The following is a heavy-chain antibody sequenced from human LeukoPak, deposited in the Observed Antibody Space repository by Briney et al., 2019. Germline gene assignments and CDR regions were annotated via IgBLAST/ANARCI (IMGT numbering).Heavy chain of an antibody. Sequence: PGGSLRLSCAASGFTFSSYSMNWVRQAPGKGLEWVSSISGSGGSTYYADSVKGRFTISRDNSKNTLYLQMNSLRAEDTAVYYCAKGTVRGSGYSSSWYSGYFDYWGQGTLVTVSS. D-gene: IGHD6-13*01. CDR1: GFTFSSYS. J-gene: IGHJ4*02. CDR2: ISGSGGST. CDR3: AKGTVRGSGYSSSWYSGYFDY. V-gene: IGHV3-23*01.